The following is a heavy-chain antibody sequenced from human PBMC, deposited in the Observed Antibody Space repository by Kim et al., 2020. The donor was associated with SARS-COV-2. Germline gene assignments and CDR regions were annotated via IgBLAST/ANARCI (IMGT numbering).Heavy chain of an antibody. D-gene: IGHD4-17*01. J-gene: IGHJ4*02. Sequence: SETLSLTCTVSGGSISSSSYYWGWIRQPPGKGLEWIGSIYYSGSTYYNPSLKSRVTISVDTSKNQFSLKLSSVTAADTAVYYCARLVTVTSKPFDYWGQGTLVTVSS. V-gene: IGHV4-39*01. CDR2: IYYSGST. CDR3: ARLVTVTSKPFDY. CDR1: GGSISSSSYY.